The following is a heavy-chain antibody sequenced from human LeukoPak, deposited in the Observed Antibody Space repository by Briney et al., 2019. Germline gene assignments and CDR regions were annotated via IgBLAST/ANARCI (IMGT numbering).Heavy chain of an antibody. D-gene: IGHD3-3*01. CDR2: INPSGGST. CDR1: GYTFTSYY. V-gene: IGHV1-46*01. J-gene: IGHJ4*02. Sequence: ASVKVSCKASGYTFTSYYIHWVRQAPGQGLEWMGIINPSGGSTNYAQKFQGRVTMTRDTSTSTVYMELSSLRSEDTAVYYCARDGGWGITTIFARPYFLDYWGQGALVTVSS. CDR3: ARDGGWGITTIFARPYFLDY.